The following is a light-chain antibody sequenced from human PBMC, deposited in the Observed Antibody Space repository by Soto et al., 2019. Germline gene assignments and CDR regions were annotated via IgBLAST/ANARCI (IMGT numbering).Light chain of an antibody. Sequence: TVLTHPQVTLSFSPGERATLFCRASQNIGNKVGWYQQKPGQAPRLLIYGASTRATGIPVRFSGSGSGTEFTLTITSLQSEDSAVYYCQEYNYWHPITFGGGTKVDI. CDR1: QNIGNK. CDR3: QEYNYWHPIT. J-gene: IGKJ4*01. V-gene: IGKV3-15*01. CDR2: GAS.